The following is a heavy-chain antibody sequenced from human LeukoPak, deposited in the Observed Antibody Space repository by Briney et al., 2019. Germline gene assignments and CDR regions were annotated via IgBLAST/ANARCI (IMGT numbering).Heavy chain of an antibody. CDR2: IIPILGIA. CDR3: ARGRELVRGVPRYFDY. J-gene: IGHJ4*02. V-gene: IGHV1-69*04. D-gene: IGHD3-10*02. CDR1: GGTFSSYA. Sequence: SVKVSCKASGGTFSSYAISWVRQAPGQGLEWMGRIIPILGIANYAQKFQGRVTITADKSTSTAYMELSSLRSEDTAVYYCARGRELVRGVPRYFDYWGQGTLVTVSS.